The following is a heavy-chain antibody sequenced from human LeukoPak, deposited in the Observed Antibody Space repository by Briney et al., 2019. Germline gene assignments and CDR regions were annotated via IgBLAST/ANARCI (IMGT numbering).Heavy chain of an antibody. CDR2: IYYSGST. D-gene: IGHD3-10*01. J-gene: IGHJ4*02. V-gene: IGHV4-39*07. Sequence: PSETLSLTCTVSGGSISSSSYYWGWIRQPPGKGLEWIGSIYYSGSTYYNPSLKSRVTISVDTSKNQFSPKLSSVTAADTAVYYCARDGSEGFSDYWGQGTLVTVSS. CDR1: GGSISSSSYY. CDR3: ARDGSEGFSDY.